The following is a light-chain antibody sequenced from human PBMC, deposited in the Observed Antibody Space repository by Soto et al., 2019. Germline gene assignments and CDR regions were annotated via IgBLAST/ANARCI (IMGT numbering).Light chain of an antibody. V-gene: IGLV2-11*01. CDR1: SSDVGGYNY. CDR2: DVT. J-gene: IGLJ3*02. CDR3: CSHAGSYTGV. Sequence: QSALTQPRSVSGSPGQSVTISCTGTSSDVGGYNYVSWYQEHPGKAPKLMIYDVTKRPSGVPDRFSGSKSGNTASLTISGLQAEDGADYYCCSHAGSYTGVFGGGTKLTVL.